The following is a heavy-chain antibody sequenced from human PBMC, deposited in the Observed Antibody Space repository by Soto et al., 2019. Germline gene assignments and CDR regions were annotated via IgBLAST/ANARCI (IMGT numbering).Heavy chain of an antibody. CDR1: GYTFTSYY. D-gene: IGHD2-2*01. V-gene: IGHV1-46*01. CDR3: AREDIVVVPAAMGVGYYYYGMDV. Sequence: QVQLVQSGAEVKKPGASVKVSCKASGYTFTSYYMHWVRQAPGQGLEWMGIINPSGGSTSYAQKFQRRVTMTRDTSTSTVYMELSSLRSEDTAVYYCAREDIVVVPAAMGVGYYYYGMDVWGQGTTVTVSS. CDR2: INPSGGST. J-gene: IGHJ6*02.